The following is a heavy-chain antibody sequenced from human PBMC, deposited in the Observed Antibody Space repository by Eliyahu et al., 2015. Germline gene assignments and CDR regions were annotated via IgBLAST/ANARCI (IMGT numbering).Heavy chain of an antibody. Sequence: QVQLVESGGGLVXPGESLRLXCXAXXFPFSDFHMGWIRQAPGKGLECISYIGSSGSTYYAESVRGRFTISRDNAKNSLYLQMNNLRAEDTAVYYCAKDIVAPGLHFDYWGQGTLVTVSS. D-gene: IGHD6-13*01. CDR1: XFPFSDFH. CDR3: AKDIVAPGLHFDY. J-gene: IGHJ4*02. V-gene: IGHV3-11*01. CDR2: IGSSGST.